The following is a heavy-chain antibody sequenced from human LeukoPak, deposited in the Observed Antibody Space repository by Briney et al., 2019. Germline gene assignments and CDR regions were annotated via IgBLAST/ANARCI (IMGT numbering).Heavy chain of an antibody. CDR2: IGAKNGYT. CDR3: AREPGVGATNEPGNWFDP. D-gene: IGHD1-26*01. CDR1: GYMFIAYG. J-gene: IGHJ5*02. V-gene: IGHV1-18*01. Sequence: ASVKVSCKASGYMFIAYGFAWVRQAPGQGLEWLGWIGAKNGYTWYAQKFQDRITMTTDTSTTTAYMELKSLTSDDTAVYYCAREPGVGATNEPGNWFDPWGQGTLVTVSS.